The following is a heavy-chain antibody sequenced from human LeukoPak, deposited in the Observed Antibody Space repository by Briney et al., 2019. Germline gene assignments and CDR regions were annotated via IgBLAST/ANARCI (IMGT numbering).Heavy chain of an antibody. V-gene: IGHV4-30-4*01. CDR3: ARGRSRMVRGVPYFDY. D-gene: IGHD3-10*01. J-gene: IGHJ4*02. CDR2: IYYSGST. CDR1: GGSISSGDYY. Sequence: PSQTLSLTCTVSGGSISSGDYYWSWVRPPPGKGLEWIGYIYYSGSTYYNPSLKSRVTISVDTSKNQFSLKLSSVTAADTAVYYCARGRSRMVRGVPYFDYWGQGTLVTVSS.